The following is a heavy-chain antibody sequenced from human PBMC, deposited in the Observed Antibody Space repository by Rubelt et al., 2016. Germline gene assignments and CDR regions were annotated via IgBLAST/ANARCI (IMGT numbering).Heavy chain of an antibody. CDR1: GYSFTRYW. V-gene: IGHV5-51*01. CDR2: IYPGDSDT. CDR3: ARVTTVTNDNWFDP. J-gene: IGHJ5*02. D-gene: IGHD4-17*01. Sequence: EVQLVQSGAEVKKPGESLKISCKGSGYSFTRYWIGWVRQMPGKGLEWMGIIYPGDSDTRSSPALQRQVTIPADKSISTAYLQWSSLKASDTAMYYCARVTTVTNDNWFDPWGQGTLVTVSS.